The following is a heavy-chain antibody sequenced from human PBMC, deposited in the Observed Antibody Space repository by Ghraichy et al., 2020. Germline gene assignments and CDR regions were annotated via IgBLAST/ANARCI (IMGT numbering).Heavy chain of an antibody. J-gene: IGHJ4*02. CDR2: IKSDGGST. Sequence: GESLNISCAASGFSLSNYWMHWVRQVPGKGLVWVSRIKSDGGSTIYADSVKGRFTISRDNAKNTLYLQMNSLRAEDTAVYYCAREYCRGGRCFFGTGGSHFDYWGQGSLVTVSS. V-gene: IGHV3-74*01. CDR3: AREYCRGGRCFFGTGGSHFDY. D-gene: IGHD2-15*01. CDR1: GFSLSNYW.